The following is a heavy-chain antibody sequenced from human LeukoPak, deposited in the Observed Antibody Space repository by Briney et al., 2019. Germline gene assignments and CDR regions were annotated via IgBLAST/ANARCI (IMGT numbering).Heavy chain of an antibody. CDR3: ARSALAVAGSFDY. CDR2: ITSSSIYK. D-gene: IGHD6-19*01. V-gene: IGHV3-21*01. J-gene: IGHJ4*02. Sequence: GGSLRLSCVASGFTFSRYNINWVRQAPGKGLEWVSSITSSSIYKNYADSVKGRFTISRDNARNSLYLQMNSLRAEDTAVYYCARSALAVAGSFDYWGQGTLVTVSS. CDR1: GFTFSRYN.